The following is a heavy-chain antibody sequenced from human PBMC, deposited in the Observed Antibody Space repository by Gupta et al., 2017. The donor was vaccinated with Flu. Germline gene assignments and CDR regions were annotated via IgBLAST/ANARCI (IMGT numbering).Heavy chain of an antibody. J-gene: IGHJ5*02. D-gene: IGHD1-7*01. CDR3: ARITGTTYANWFDP. V-gene: IGHV3-21*01. CDR2: ISSSSSYI. Sequence: EVQLVESGGGLVKPGGSLRLSCAASGFTFSSYSMNWVRQAPGKGLEWVSSISSSSSYIYYADSVKGRFTISRDNAKNSLYLQMNSLRAEDTAVYYCARITGTTYANWFDPWGQGTLVTVSS. CDR1: GFTFSSYS.